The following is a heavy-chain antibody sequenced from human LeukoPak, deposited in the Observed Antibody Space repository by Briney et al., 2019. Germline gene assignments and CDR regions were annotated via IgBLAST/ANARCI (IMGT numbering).Heavy chain of an antibody. V-gene: IGHV4-34*01. Sequence: SETLSLTCAVYGGSFSGYYWSWIRQPPGKGLEWIGEINHSGSTNYNPSLKSRVTISVDTSKNQFSLKLSSVTAADTAVYYCAFSRIAVAGTQFDYWGQGTLVTASS. CDR1: GGSFSGYY. J-gene: IGHJ4*02. CDR2: INHSGST. D-gene: IGHD6-19*01. CDR3: AFSRIAVAGTQFDY.